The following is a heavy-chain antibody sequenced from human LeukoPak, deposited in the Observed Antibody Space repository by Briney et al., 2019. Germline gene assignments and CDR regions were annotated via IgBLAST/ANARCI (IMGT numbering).Heavy chain of an antibody. J-gene: IGHJ4*02. CDR3: ASGPMIYGSGILHSDY. CDR2: ISAYNGNT. D-gene: IGHD3-10*01. Sequence: ASVKVSCKASGYTFTCYGISWVRQAPGQGLEWMGWISAYNGNTNYAQKLQGRVTMTTDTSTSTAYMELRSLRSDDTAVYYCASGPMIYGSGILHSDYWGQGTLVTVSS. V-gene: IGHV1-18*01. CDR1: GYTFTCYG.